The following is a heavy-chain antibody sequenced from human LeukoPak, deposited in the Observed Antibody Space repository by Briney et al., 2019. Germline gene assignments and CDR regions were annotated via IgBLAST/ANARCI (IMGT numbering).Heavy chain of an antibody. CDR3: AKDILLWFGELSHDAFDI. D-gene: IGHD3-10*01. V-gene: IGHV3-23*01. CDR2: ISGSGGST. Sequence: GGSLRLSCAASGFTFSNAWMSWVRQAPGKGLEWVSAISGSGGSTYYADTVKGRFTISRDNSKNTLYLQMNSLRAEDTAVYYCAKDILLWFGELSHDAFDIWGQGTMVTVSS. CDR1: GFTFSNAW. J-gene: IGHJ3*02.